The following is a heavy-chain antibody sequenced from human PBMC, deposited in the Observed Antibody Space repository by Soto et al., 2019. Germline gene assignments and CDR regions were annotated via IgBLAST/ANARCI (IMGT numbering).Heavy chain of an antibody. V-gene: IGHV4-59*12. CDR3: ARGLGMATTVPFDY. Sequence: SETLSLTCTVSGGSISNYYWSWIRQPPGKGLEWIGYIYYSGSTNYNPSLKSRVTISVDTSKNQFSLKLSSVTAADTAVYYCARGLGMATTVPFDYWGQGTLVTVSS. CDR2: IYYSGST. J-gene: IGHJ4*02. D-gene: IGHD5-12*01. CDR1: GGSISNYY.